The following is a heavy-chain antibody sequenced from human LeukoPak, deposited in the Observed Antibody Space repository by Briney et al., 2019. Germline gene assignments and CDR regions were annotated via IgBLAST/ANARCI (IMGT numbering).Heavy chain of an antibody. D-gene: IGHD5-12*01. J-gene: IGHJ4*01. V-gene: IGHV3-74*01. CDR1: GFTFSTYW. CDR2: INTDGSTT. Sequence: GGSLRLSCAGSGFTFSTYWMHWVRQAPGGGLVWVSGINTDGSTTSYADSVKGRFTISRDNAKNTLYLQMTSLRAEDTALYFCAKESGYDVDLGYWGQEALVT. CDR3: AKESGYDVDLGY.